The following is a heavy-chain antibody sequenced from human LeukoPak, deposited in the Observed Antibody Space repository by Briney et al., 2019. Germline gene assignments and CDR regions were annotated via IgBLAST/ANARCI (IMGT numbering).Heavy chain of an antibody. CDR1: GGSISSYY. CDR2: IYYSGST. V-gene: IGHV4-59*01. CDR3: ARGVPSGYYYYMDV. Sequence: SETLSLTCTVSGGSISSYYWSWIRQPPGKGLEWIGYIYYSGSTNYNPSLRSRVTISLDTSKRQFFLRLSSVTAADTAVYYCARGVPSGYYYYMDVWGKGTTVTVSS. D-gene: IGHD1-14*01. J-gene: IGHJ6*03.